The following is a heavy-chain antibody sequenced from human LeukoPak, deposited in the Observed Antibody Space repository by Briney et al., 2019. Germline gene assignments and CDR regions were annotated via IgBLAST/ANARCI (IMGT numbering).Heavy chain of an antibody. J-gene: IGHJ4*02. V-gene: IGHV3-74*01. CDR1: GFTFSSYW. Sequence: GGSLRLSCAASGFTFSSYWMHWVRLGPGHGPMWVSRINGDGSYTNYADSVKGRFTISRDNAKNTLFLQMNSLRAEDTAMYFCVRDGRNWLWGQGTLVTVSS. D-gene: IGHD1-1*01. CDR2: INGDGSYT. CDR3: VRDGRNWL.